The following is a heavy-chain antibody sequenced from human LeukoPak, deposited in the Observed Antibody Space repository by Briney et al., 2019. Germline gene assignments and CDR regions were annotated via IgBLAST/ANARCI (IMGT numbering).Heavy chain of an antibody. CDR1: GYTFTSYY. CDR2: INPSGGST. V-gene: IGHV1-46*01. Sequence: ASVKVSCKASGYTFTSYYLYWVRQAPGQGLEWMGIINPSGGSTNYAQKFQGRVTMTTDTSTSTAYMELRGLRSDDTAVYYCARAQPDTAMVITDYWGQGTLVTVSS. D-gene: IGHD5-18*01. J-gene: IGHJ4*02. CDR3: ARAQPDTAMVITDY.